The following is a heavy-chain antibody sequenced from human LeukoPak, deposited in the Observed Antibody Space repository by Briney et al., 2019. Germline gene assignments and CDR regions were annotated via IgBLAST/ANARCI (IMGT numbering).Heavy chain of an antibody. V-gene: IGHV1-69*13. CDR2: IIPIFGTA. Sequence: SVKVSCKASGYIFTAHYIHWVRQAPGQGLEWMGGIIPIFGTANYAQKFQGRVTITADESTSTAYMELSSLRSEDTAVYYCASTGRVHSGYAWDYWGQGTLVTVSS. D-gene: IGHD5-12*01. CDR3: ASTGRVHSGYAWDY. CDR1: GYIFTAHY. J-gene: IGHJ4*02.